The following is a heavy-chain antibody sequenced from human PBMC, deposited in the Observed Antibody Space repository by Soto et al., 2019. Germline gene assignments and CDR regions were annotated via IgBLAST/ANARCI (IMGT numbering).Heavy chain of an antibody. Sequence: QVQLVQSGAEVKKPGSSVKVSCKASGGTFSSYAISWVRQALGQGLEWMGGIIPIFGTANYAQKFQGRVTITADESTSTAYMELSSLRSEDTAVFYCARVREGYCSGGSCPNYFDYWGQGTLVTVSS. J-gene: IGHJ4*02. D-gene: IGHD2-15*01. CDR1: GGTFSSYA. CDR3: ARVREGYCSGGSCPNYFDY. V-gene: IGHV1-69*12. CDR2: IIPIFGTA.